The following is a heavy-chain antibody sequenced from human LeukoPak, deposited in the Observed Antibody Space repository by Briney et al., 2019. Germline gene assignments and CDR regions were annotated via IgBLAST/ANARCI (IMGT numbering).Heavy chain of an antibody. Sequence: SVKVSFKASGGTFSSYAISWVRQAPGQGLEWMGRIIPILGIANYAQKFQGRVTITADKSTSTAYMELSSLRSEDTAVYYCAREQLTGTTRWFDPWGQGTLVTVSS. CDR3: AREQLTGTTRWFDP. V-gene: IGHV1-69*04. J-gene: IGHJ5*02. CDR2: IIPILGIA. CDR1: GGTFSSYA. D-gene: IGHD1-14*01.